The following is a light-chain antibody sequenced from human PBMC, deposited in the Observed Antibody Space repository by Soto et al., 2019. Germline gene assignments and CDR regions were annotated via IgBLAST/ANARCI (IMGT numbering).Light chain of an antibody. Sequence: SSSNIGEYYVSWHQQLPGTAPKLLIYENDKRPSGIPDRFSGSKSGTSATLDITGLQTGDEADYYCGTWDSSLTTFVFGTGTKVTVL. CDR1: SSNIGEYY. V-gene: IGLV1-51*02. CDR3: GTWDSSLTTFV. J-gene: IGLJ1*01. CDR2: END.